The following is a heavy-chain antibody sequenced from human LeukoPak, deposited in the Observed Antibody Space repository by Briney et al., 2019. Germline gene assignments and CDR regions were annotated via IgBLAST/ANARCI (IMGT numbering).Heavy chain of an antibody. D-gene: IGHD3-22*01. Sequence: ASVKVSCKASGYTFTDYYIHWVRQAPGQGLEWMGWINPNNGGTNYAQKFQGRVTMTRDTSISTAYMEPSRLRSDDTAVYYCAREVDYYDTSDYFPLGYWGQGTLVTVSS. CDR2: INPNNGGT. CDR3: AREVDYYDTSDYFPLGY. V-gene: IGHV1-2*02. CDR1: GYTFTDYY. J-gene: IGHJ4*02.